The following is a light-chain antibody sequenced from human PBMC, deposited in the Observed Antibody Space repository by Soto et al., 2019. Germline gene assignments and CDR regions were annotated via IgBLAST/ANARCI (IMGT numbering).Light chain of an antibody. J-gene: IGKJ4*01. Sequence: EVVLTQSPATLSLSPGERATLSCRASQSVNSYLAWYQQKPGQAPRLLIYDASNRATGIPARFGGSGSGTDFTLTISSLEPEDFAVYYCQQRNDWPSFGGGTKVDIK. CDR2: DAS. V-gene: IGKV3-11*01. CDR3: QQRNDWPS. CDR1: QSVNSY.